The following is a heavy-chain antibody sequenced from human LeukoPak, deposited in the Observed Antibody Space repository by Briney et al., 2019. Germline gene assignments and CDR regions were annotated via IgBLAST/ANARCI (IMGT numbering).Heavy chain of an antibody. J-gene: IGHJ4*02. Sequence: GGSLRLSCAASGFTFSSYGMHWVRQAPGKGLEWVAVISHEGSDKYYADSVKGRFTISRDNSKNILYVQMNSLRVDDTAVYYCAIGPDYGSSGSWGQGTLVTVSS. V-gene: IGHV3-30*03. CDR2: ISHEGSDK. D-gene: IGHD3-10*01. CDR3: AIGPDYGSSGS. CDR1: GFTFSSYG.